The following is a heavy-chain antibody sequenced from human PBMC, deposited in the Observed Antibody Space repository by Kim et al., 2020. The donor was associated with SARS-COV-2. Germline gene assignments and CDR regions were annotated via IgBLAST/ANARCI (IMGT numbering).Heavy chain of an antibody. D-gene: IGHD1-1*01. J-gene: IGHJ5*02. Sequence: GGSLRLSCAASGFSFSSHAMGWVRQAPGKGLEWVSGITGSGGTTYYAHSVKGRFTISRDNSKNTVYLQMNSLRAEDTAVFYCTKGLATTYSVDWFDPWGHGTLVTVSS. CDR3: TKGLATTYSVDWFDP. CDR1: GFSFSSHA. V-gene: IGHV3-23*01. CDR2: ITGSGGTT.